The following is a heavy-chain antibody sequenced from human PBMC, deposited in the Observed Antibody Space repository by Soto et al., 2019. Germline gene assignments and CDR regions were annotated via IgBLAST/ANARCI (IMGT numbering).Heavy chain of an antibody. J-gene: IGHJ4*02. V-gene: IGHV3-30-3*01. CDR2: ISYDATNK. CDR1: GFTFSSYA. Sequence: GGSLRLSCAASGFTFSSYAMHWVRQAPGKGLEWVAVISYDATNKYYADSVKGRFTISRDNAKNSLYLQMNSLRAEDTAVYYCARDRQITTIFGVVRGRNDYWGQGTLVTVSS. D-gene: IGHD3-3*01. CDR3: ARDRQITTIFGVVRGRNDY.